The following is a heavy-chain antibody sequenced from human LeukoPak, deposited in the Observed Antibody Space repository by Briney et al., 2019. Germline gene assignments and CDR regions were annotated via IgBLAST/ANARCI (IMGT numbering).Heavy chain of an antibody. Sequence: GGSLRLSCAASGFTFSSYWMHWVRQAPGKGLAWVSRINTDGSSKDYADSVKGRFTISRDNAKNTLYLQMNSLRAEDTAVYYCAKELSYYYDSSGYQAGDYWGQGTLVTVSS. D-gene: IGHD3-22*01. J-gene: IGHJ4*02. CDR2: INTDGSSK. CDR3: AKELSYYYDSSGYQAGDY. CDR1: GFTFSSYW. V-gene: IGHV3-74*01.